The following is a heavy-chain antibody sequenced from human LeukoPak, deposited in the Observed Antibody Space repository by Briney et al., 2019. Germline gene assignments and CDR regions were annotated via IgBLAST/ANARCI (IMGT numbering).Heavy chain of an antibody. Sequence: SETLSLTCTVSGGSISGGVYYWSWIRQHPGKGLEWMGYIFYTGRVSYNPSLKSRITISVDSTRNHFSLEVSSVTAADTAVYYCARTVGARTFYFDHWGHGTLVTVSS. CDR2: IFYTGRV. CDR1: GGSISGGVYY. CDR3: ARTVGARTFYFDH. V-gene: IGHV4-31*03. D-gene: IGHD1-26*01. J-gene: IGHJ4*01.